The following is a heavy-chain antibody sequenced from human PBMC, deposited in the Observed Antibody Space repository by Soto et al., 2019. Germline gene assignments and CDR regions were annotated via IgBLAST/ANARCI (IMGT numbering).Heavy chain of an antibody. Sequence: ASVKVSCKASGYTFTGYYMHWVRQAPGQGLEWMGWINPNSGGTNYAQKFQGWVTMTRDTSISTAYMELSRLRSDDTAVYYCARDRPPGLMLEGGEFYYYYGMDVWGQGTTVTVSS. D-gene: IGHD3-16*01. CDR2: INPNSGGT. CDR1: GYTFTGYY. J-gene: IGHJ6*02. V-gene: IGHV1-2*04. CDR3: ARDRPPGLMLEGGEFYYYYGMDV.